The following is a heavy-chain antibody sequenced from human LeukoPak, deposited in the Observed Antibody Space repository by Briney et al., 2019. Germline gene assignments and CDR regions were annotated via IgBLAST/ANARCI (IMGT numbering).Heavy chain of an antibody. CDR2: INHSGST. CDR1: GGSFSGYY. CDR3: ASGGIYYGAAFDF. D-gene: IGHD1-26*01. V-gene: IGHV4-34*01. Sequence: ASETLSLTCAVYGGSFSGYYWSWIRQPPGKGLEWIGEINHSGSTNYNPSLKSRVTISVDTSKNQFSLKLSSVTAADTALYYCASGGIYYGAAFDFWGQGTLVTVSS. J-gene: IGHJ4*02.